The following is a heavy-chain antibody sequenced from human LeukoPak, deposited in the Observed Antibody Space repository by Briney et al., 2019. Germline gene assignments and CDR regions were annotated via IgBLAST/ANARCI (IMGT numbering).Heavy chain of an antibody. CDR3: ASGSGYDHYYYYGMDV. J-gene: IGHJ6*02. CDR1: GGTFSSYA. Sequence: SVKVSCKASGGTFSSYAISWVRQAPGRGLEWMGRIIPILGIANYAQKFQGRVTITADKSTSTAYMELSSLRSEDTAVYYCASGSGYDHYYYYGMDVWGQGTTVTVSS. V-gene: IGHV1-69*04. D-gene: IGHD3-22*01. CDR2: IIPILGIA.